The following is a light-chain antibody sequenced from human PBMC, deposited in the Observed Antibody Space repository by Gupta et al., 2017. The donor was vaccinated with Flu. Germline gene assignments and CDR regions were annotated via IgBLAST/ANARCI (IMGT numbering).Light chain of an antibody. V-gene: IGKV1-12*01. CDR1: QGISCW. Sequence: DLRMTQSPASVSVSVGYRVTITRRASQGISCWLAWYQQKPGKAPKLLIYAASSLQSGVPSRCSGSGSGTDFTLIISILQPEDFATYYWQRANSFAPTCGQGTKVEIK. CDR2: AAS. J-gene: IGKJ1*01. CDR3: QRANSFAPT.